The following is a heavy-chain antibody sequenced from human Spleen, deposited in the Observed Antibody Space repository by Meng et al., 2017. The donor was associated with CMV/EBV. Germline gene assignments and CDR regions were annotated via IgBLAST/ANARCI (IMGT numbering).Heavy chain of an antibody. CDR2: FNGDGSST. CDR1: GFTLSSYW. J-gene: IGHJ3*02. D-gene: IGHD3-10*01. Sequence: GGSLRLSCAASGFTLSSYWMHWVRQAPGKGLVWVSRFNGDGSSTTYADSVKGRFTISRDSAKNTLFLQMNSLRAEDTAVYYCTRGFFYGSVFDAFDIWGQGTMVTVSS. CDR3: TRGFFYGSVFDAFDI. V-gene: IGHV3-74*01.